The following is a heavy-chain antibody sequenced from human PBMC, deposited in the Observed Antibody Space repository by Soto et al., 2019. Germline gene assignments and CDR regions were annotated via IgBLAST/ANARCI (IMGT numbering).Heavy chain of an antibody. CDR3: ARAVRMVRGAMGYY. V-gene: IGHV1-8*01. CDR1: GYTFTSYD. J-gene: IGHJ4*02. CDR2: MNPNSGNT. D-gene: IGHD3-10*01. Sequence: QVQLVQSGAEVKKPGASVKVSCKASGYTFTSYDINWVRQATGQGLEWMGWMNPNSGNTGYAQKFQGRVTMTRNTSISTAYMELSSPRSEDTAVYYCARAVRMVRGAMGYYWGQGTLVTVSS.